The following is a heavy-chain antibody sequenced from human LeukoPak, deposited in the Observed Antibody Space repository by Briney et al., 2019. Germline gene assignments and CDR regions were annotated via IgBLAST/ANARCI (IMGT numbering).Heavy chain of an antibody. D-gene: IGHD3-16*01. Sequence: PGGSLRLSCAASGFTFSSYAMSWVRQAPGKGLEWVSAISGGGGSTYYADSVKGRFTISRDNSKNTLYLQMNSLRAEDTAVYYCAIDPRDYDYIWRDAFDIWGQGTMVTVSS. CDR2: ISGGGGST. V-gene: IGHV3-23*01. CDR3: AIDPRDYDYIWRDAFDI. CDR1: GFTFSSYA. J-gene: IGHJ3*02.